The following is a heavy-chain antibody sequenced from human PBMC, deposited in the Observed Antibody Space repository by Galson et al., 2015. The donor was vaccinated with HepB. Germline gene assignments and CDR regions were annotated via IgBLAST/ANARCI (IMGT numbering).Heavy chain of an antibody. J-gene: IGHJ4*02. CDR1: GYTFTGYH. V-gene: IGHV1-2*06. CDR2: INPNSGGT. CDR3: AREDSSNNFDY. D-gene: IGHD2-8*01. Sequence: SVKVSCKASGYTFTGYHIHWVRQAPGQGLEWMGRINPNSGGTNYAQRFQGRVTMTRDTSISTAYMELSRLTSDDTAVYYCAREDSSNNFDYWGQGTLVTVSS.